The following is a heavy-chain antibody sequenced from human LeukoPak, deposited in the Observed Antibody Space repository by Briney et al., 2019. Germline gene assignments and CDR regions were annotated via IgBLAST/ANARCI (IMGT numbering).Heavy chain of an antibody. J-gene: IGHJ4*02. CDR1: GFTIGDYA. Sequence: PGGSLRLTCTASGFTIGDYAMSWVRQAPGKGLEWVGFIRSKAYGGTTEYAASVKGRFTISRDDSKSIAYLQMNSLKTKDTAVYYCTRELRWYFDYWGQGTLVTVSS. CDR3: TRELRWYFDY. V-gene: IGHV3-49*04. D-gene: IGHD4-23*01. CDR2: IRSKAYGGTT.